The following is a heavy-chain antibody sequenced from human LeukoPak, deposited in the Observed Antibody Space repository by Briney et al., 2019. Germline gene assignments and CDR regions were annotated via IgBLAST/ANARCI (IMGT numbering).Heavy chain of an antibody. CDR2: LSSSGTNI. J-gene: IGHJ1*01. CDR1: RFIFSSYE. V-gene: IGHV3-48*03. Sequence: GGSLRLSCAVSRFIFSSYEMNWVRQAPGKGLEWVSYLSSSGTNIYYADSVKGRFTISRDNTKNSLYLQMNSLRAEDTAVYYCARVDYDRSGEDANAEYFQHWGQGTLVTVSS. D-gene: IGHD3-22*01. CDR3: ARVDYDRSGEDANAEYFQH.